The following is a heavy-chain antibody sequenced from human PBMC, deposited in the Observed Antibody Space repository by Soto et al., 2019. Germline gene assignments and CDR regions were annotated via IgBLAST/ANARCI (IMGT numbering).Heavy chain of an antibody. CDR2: ISGSGGST. CDR3: AKVGYSSSWYSTFDY. Sequence: GGSLRLSCAASGFTFSSYAMSWVRQAPGKGLEWVSAISGSGGSTYYADSVKGRFTISRDNSKNTLYLQMNSLRAEDTAVYYCAKVGYSSSWYSTFDYWGQGTLVTVSS. V-gene: IGHV3-23*01. J-gene: IGHJ4*02. D-gene: IGHD6-13*01. CDR1: GFTFSSYA.